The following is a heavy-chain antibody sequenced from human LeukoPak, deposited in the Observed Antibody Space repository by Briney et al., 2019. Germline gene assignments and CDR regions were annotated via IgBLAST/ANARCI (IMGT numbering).Heavy chain of an antibody. CDR3: ARNLGYSSLDY. Sequence: SEALSLTCAVSGYSISIGYFWGWIRQPPGKGLEWIGSINHSGSTYYNPPSLKSRVTISVDTSKNQFSLKLSSVTAEYTAVYYCARNLGYSSLDYWGQGTLITVSS. CDR1: GYSISIGYF. D-gene: IGHD6-13*01. CDR2: INHSGST. V-gene: IGHV4-38-2*01. J-gene: IGHJ4*02.